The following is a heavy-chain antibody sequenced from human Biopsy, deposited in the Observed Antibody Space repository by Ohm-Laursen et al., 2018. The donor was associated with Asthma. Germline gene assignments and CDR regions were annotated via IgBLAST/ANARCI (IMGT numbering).Heavy chain of an antibody. CDR2: ISVYNGNT. Sequence: ASVKVSCKTSGYTFNSAGITWVRQAPGQGLEWMGWISVYNGNTKVAQKLQDRVTMITDTSTSTAYMELRSLRSGDMAVYFCARAVDYSHYYGIDVWGQGTTVTVS. CDR1: GYTFNSAG. V-gene: IGHV1-18*03. CDR3: ARAVDYSHYYGIDV. J-gene: IGHJ6*02. D-gene: IGHD3-10*01.